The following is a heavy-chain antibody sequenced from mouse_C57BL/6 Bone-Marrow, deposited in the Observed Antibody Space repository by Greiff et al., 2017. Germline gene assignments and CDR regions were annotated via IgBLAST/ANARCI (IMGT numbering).Heavy chain of an antibody. CDR3: ARHDDYYWYFDV. CDR2: IWSDGST. V-gene: IGHV2-6-1*01. D-gene: IGHD2-4*01. J-gene: IGHJ1*03. Sequence: VNVVESGPGLVAPSQSLSITCTVSGFSLTSYGVHWVRQPPGKGLEWLVVIWSDGSTNYNSALKSRLSISKDNSKSQVFLKMNSLQTDDTAMYYCARHDDYYWYFDVWGTGTTVTVSS. CDR1: GFSLTSYG.